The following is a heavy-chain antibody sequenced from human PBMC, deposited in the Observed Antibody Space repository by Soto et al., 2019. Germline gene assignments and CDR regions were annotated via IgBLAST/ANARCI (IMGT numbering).Heavy chain of an antibody. CDR2: ISSSGSTI. D-gene: IGHD6-6*01. Sequence: PGGSLRLSCAASGFTFSDYYMSWIRQAPGKGLEWVSYISSSGSTIDYADSVKGRFTISRDNAKNSLYLQMNSLRAEDTAVYYCARDELVYSSSSYDGYWGQGTLVTVSS. CDR1: GFTFSDYY. CDR3: ARDELVYSSSSYDGY. J-gene: IGHJ4*02. V-gene: IGHV3-11*01.